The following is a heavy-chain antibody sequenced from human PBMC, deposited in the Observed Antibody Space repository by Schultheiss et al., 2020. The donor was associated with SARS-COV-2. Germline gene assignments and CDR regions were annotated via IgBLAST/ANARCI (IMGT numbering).Heavy chain of an antibody. J-gene: IGHJ4*02. CDR3: ARDLEMATIKEVDYFDY. CDR1: GFTFSSYA. V-gene: IGHV3-9*01. Sequence: SLKISCAASGFTFSSYAMHWVRQAPGKGLEWVSGISWNSGSIGYADSVKGRFTISRDNAKNTLYLQMNSLRAEDTAVYYCARDLEMATIKEVDYFDYWGQGTLVTVSS. D-gene: IGHD5-24*01. CDR2: ISWNSGSI.